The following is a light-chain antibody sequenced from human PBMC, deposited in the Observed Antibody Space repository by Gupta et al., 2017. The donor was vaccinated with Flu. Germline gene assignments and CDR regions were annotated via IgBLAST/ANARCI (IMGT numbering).Light chain of an antibody. CDR1: QSISSTY. J-gene: IGKJ1*01. CDR3: LNDSSSPAWT. CDR2: DTS. Sequence: EIVLTHSPGTLSLSPGERATLSCRTSQSISSTYLAWYQQKPCQAPRLLIYDTSTRASGIPDRFSGSGCGTDFTLTISRLELTDFAVYYCLNDSSSPAWTFGPGTRVEVK. V-gene: IGKV3-20*01.